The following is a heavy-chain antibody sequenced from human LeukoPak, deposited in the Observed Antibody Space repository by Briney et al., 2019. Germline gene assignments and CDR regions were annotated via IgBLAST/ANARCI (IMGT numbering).Heavy chain of an antibody. CDR1: GFTFSSYA. V-gene: IGHV3-30-3*01. D-gene: IGHD3-22*01. CDR2: ISYDGSNK. CDR3: ARTYYYDSSGYYIY. J-gene: IGHJ4*02. Sequence: GGSLRLSCAASGFTFSSYAMHWVRQAPGKGLEWVAVISYDGSNKYYADSVKGRFTISRDNSKNTLYLQMNSLRAEDTAVYYCARTYYYDSSGYYIYWGQGTLVTVSS.